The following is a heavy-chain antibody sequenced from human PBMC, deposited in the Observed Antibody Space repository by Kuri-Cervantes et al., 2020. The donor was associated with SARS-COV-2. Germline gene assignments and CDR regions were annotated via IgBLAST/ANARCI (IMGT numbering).Heavy chain of an antibody. D-gene: IGHD6-6*01. CDR2: ISAYNGNT. V-gene: IGHV1-18*04. CDR3: ARGGVAARQRRGYYYGMDV. CDR1: GYTFTGYY. J-gene: IGHJ6*02. Sequence: ASVKVSCKASGYTFTGYYMHWVRQAPGQGLEWMGWISAYNGNTNYAQKLQGRVTMTTDTSTSTAYMELSSLRSEDTAVYYCARGGVAARQRRGYYYGMDVWGQGTTVTVSS.